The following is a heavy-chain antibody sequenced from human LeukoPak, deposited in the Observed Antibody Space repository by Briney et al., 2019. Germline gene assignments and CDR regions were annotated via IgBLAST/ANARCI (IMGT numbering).Heavy chain of an antibody. CDR3: ASSDYDYVWGSPNFDY. V-gene: IGHV3-11*04. CDR2: ISSSGSTI. CDR1: GFTFSDYY. J-gene: IGHJ4*02. D-gene: IGHD3-16*01. Sequence: PGGSLRLSCAASGFTFSDYYMSWIRQAPGKGLEWVSYISSSGSTIYYADSVKGRFTISRDNAKNSLYLQMNSLRAEDTAVYYCASSDYDYVWGSPNFDYWGQGTLVTVSS.